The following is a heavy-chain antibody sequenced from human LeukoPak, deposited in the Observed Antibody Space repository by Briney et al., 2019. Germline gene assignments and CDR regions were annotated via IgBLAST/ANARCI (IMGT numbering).Heavy chain of an antibody. CDR2: FDPEDGET. Sequence: ASVKVSCKVSGYTLTELSMYWVRQAPGKGLEWMGGFDPEDGETIYAQKFQGRVTMTEDTSTDTAYMELSSLRSEDTAVYYCATSEPPDYYDSSGRPLDYWGQGTLVTVSS. V-gene: IGHV1-24*01. D-gene: IGHD3-22*01. CDR3: ATSEPPDYYDSSGRPLDY. J-gene: IGHJ4*02. CDR1: GYTLTELS.